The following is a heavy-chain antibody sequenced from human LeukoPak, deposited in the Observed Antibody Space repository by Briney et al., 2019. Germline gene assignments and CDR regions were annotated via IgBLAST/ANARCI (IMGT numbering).Heavy chain of an antibody. CDR2: IYPGDSDT. CDR1: GYSFTSYW. J-gene: IGHJ5*02. Sequence: GESLKISCKGSGYSFTSYWIGWVRQMPGKGLEWMGIIYPGDSDTRYSPSFQGQVTISADKSISTAYLQWSSLKASDTAMYYCARLREGSTGEGGFDPWGQGTLVTVSS. D-gene: IGHD2-2*01. CDR3: ARLREGSTGEGGFDP. V-gene: IGHV5-51*01.